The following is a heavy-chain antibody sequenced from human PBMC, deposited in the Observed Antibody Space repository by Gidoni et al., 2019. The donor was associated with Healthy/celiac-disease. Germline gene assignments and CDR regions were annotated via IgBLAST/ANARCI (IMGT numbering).Heavy chain of an antibody. CDR2: ISYDGSNK. CDR1: GFTFSSYA. V-gene: IGHV3-30*01. J-gene: IGHJ4*02. Sequence: QVQLVESGGGVVQPGRSLRLSCAASGFTFSSYAMHWVRQAPGKGLEWVAVISYDGSNKYYADSVKGRFTISRDNSKNTLYLQMNSLRAEDTAVYYCARADQYYDFWSGYLGYFDYWGQGTLVTVSS. CDR3: ARADQYYDFWSGYLGYFDY. D-gene: IGHD3-3*01.